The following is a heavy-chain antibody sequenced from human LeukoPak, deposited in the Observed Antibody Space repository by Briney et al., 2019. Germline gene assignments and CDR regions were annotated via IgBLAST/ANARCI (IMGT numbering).Heavy chain of an antibody. Sequence: GASVKVSCKASGYTFTGYYMHWLRQAPGQGLEWMGWINPNNGDTKYAQKFQGRVTMTRDTSISTVYMELSMMTSDDTAVYYCAREIPSTINGFDIWGQGTVITVSS. V-gene: IGHV1-2*02. D-gene: IGHD1-14*01. CDR3: AREIPSTINGFDI. CDR2: INPNNGDT. J-gene: IGHJ3*02. CDR1: GYTFTGYY.